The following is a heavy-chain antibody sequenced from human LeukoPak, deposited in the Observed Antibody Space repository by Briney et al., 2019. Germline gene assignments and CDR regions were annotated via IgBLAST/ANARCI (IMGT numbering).Heavy chain of an antibody. CDR3: ARASRYYYYMDV. CDR2: IYHSGST. CDR1: GGSISSSSYY. J-gene: IGHJ6*03. Sequence: SETLSLTCTVSGGSISSSSYYWGWIRQPPGKGLEWIGSIYHSGSTYYNPSLKSRVTISVDTSKNQFSLKLSSVTAADTAVYYCARASRYYYYMDVWGKGTTVTISS. V-gene: IGHV4-39*01.